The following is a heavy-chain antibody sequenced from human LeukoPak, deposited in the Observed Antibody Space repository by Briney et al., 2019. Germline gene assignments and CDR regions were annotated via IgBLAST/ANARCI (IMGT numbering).Heavy chain of an antibody. CDR1: GYTFTGYY. J-gene: IGHJ5*02. Sequence: ASVTVSCKASGYTFTGYYMHWVRQAPGQGLEWMGWINPNSGGTNYAQKFQGWVTMTRDTSISTAYMELSRLRSDDTAVYYCARGLSIAARPRFDPWGQGTLVTVSS. V-gene: IGHV1-2*04. CDR3: ARGLSIAARPRFDP. CDR2: INPNSGGT. D-gene: IGHD6-6*01.